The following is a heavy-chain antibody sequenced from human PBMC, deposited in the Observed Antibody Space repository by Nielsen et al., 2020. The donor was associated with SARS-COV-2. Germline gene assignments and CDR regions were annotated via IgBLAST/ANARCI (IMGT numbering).Heavy chain of an antibody. J-gene: IGHJ3*02. CDR3: ARDEDYGGNSGAFDI. D-gene: IGHD4-23*01. V-gene: IGHV3-66*01. CDR1: GFTVSSNY. Sequence: GESLKISCAASGFTVSSNYMSWVRQAPGKGLEWVSVIYSGGSTYYADSVKGRFTISRDNSKNTLYLQMNSLRAEDTAVYYCARDEDYGGNSGAFDIWGQGTMVTVSS. CDR2: IYSGGST.